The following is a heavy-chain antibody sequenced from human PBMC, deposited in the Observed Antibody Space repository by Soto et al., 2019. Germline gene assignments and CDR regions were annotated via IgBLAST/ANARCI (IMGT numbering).Heavy chain of an antibody. CDR3: ARAKNLDSSGYYYVPEYFQH. Sequence: PGGSLRLSCAASGFTFSSYSMNWVRQAPGKGLEWVSSISSSSSYIYYADSVKGRFTISRDNAKNSLYLQMNSLRAEDTAVYYCARAKNLDSSGYYYVPEYFQHWGQGTLVTSPQ. V-gene: IGHV3-21*01. D-gene: IGHD3-22*01. CDR1: GFTFSSYS. J-gene: IGHJ1*01. CDR2: ISSSSSYI.